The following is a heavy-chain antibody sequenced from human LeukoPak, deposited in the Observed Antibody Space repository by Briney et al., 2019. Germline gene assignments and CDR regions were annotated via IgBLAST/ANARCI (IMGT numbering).Heavy chain of an antibody. CDR3: ARAGAYHFDN. CDR2: SKSDGSST. CDR1: GFTFSTYW. V-gene: IGHV3-74*01. J-gene: IGHJ4*02. Sequence: PGGSLRLSCAGSGFTFSTYWMHWVRQAPGKGLVWVSRSKSDGSSTSYAGSVKGRFTISRDNAKNTLYLQMNSLRAEDTAVYYCARAGAYHFDNWGQGTLVTVSS. D-gene: IGHD3-16*01.